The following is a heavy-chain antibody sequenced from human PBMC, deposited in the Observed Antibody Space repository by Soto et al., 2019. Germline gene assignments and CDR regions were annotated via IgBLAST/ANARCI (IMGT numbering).Heavy chain of an antibody. Sequence: SETLSLTCTVSGASISSYYWHWIRQPPGKGLEWIGYIYYSGSTNYNPSLKSRVTMSIDASESQFSLRLTSVTAADTALYYCARGGDPSYSCSSTVDPWGLGTLVTVSS. CDR3: ARGGDPSYSCSSTVDP. CDR1: GASISSYY. D-gene: IGHD6-6*01. CDR2: IYYSGST. J-gene: IGHJ5*02. V-gene: IGHV4-59*01.